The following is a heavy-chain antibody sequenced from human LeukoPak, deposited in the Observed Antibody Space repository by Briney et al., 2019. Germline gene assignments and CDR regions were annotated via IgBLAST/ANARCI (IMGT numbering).Heavy chain of an antibody. CDR2: MFHNGNT. V-gene: IGHV4-59*01. CDR1: DDSITSYY. CDR3: ARFSPSEPGAFDI. J-gene: IGHJ3*02. Sequence: SETLSLTCTVSDDSITSYYWSWIRQPPGKGLEWIAFMFHNGNTNYNPSLRSRVVTSVDISKNQISLKVNSVTAADTAEYYCARFSPSEPGAFDIWGQGTLVTVPS.